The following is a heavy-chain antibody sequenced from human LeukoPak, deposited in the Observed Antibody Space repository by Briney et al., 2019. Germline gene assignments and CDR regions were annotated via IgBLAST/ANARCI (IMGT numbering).Heavy chain of an antibody. CDR3: ARGAGPYDSSGYNFDY. CDR1: GYSFTSYW. Sequence: GESLKISCKGSGYSFTSYWIGWVRQMPGKGLEWMGIIYPGDSDTRYSPSFQGQVTISADKSISTAYLQWSSLKASDTAMYYCARGAGPYDSSGYNFDYWGQGTLVTVSS. CDR2: IYPGDSDT. D-gene: IGHD3-22*01. V-gene: IGHV5-51*01. J-gene: IGHJ4*02.